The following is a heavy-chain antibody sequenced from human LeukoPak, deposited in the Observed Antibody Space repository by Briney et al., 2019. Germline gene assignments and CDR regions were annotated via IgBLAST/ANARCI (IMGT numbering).Heavy chain of an antibody. CDR2: IYYSGST. Sequence: ASQTLSLTCTVSGGSISSGGYYWSWIRQPPGKGLEWIGSIYYSGSTYYNPSLKSRVTISVDRSKNQFSLKLSSVTAADTAVYYCARAGEQQLVDAFDIWGQGTMVTVSS. CDR1: GGSISSGGYY. CDR3: ARAGEQQLVDAFDI. V-gene: IGHV4-39*07. D-gene: IGHD6-13*01. J-gene: IGHJ3*02.